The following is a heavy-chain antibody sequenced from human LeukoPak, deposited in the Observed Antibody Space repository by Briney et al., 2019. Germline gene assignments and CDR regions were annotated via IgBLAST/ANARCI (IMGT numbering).Heavy chain of an antibody. CDR3: AGGLSSSTIGFDY. D-gene: IGHD6-6*01. CDR1: GGSISTGDYF. CDR2: IYYSGST. J-gene: IGHJ4*02. V-gene: IGHV4-39*01. Sequence: SQTLSLTCTVSGGSISTGDYFWRWIRQPPGKGLEWIGSIYYSGSTYYNPSLKSRVTISVDTSKNQFSLKLSSVTAADTAVYYCAGGLSSSTIGFDYWGQGTLVTVSS.